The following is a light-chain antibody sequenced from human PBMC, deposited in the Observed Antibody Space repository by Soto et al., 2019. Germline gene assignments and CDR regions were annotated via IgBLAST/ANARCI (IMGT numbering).Light chain of an antibody. CDR3: SSYTGSSTPYV. J-gene: IGLJ1*01. CDR1: SSDVGGYNY. CDR2: EVS. V-gene: IGLV2-14*01. Sequence: QSALTQPASVSGSPGQSITISCTGTSSDVGGYNYVSWYQQHPGKAPKLMIYEVSNRPSGISNRFSGSKSGNTASLTISGLQAKDEADYYCSSYTGSSTPYVFGTGTKLTVL.